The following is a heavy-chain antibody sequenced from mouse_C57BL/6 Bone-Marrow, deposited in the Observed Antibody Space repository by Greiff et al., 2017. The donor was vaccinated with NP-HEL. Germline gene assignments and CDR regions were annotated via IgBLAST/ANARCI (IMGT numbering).Heavy chain of an antibody. V-gene: IGHV1-53*01. D-gene: IGHD2-4*01. CDR2: INPSNGGT. Sequence: QVHVKQSGTVLVKPGASVKLSCKASGYTFTSYWMHWVKQRPGQGLEWIGNINPSNGGTNYNEKFKSKATLTVDKSSSTAYMQLSSLTSEDSAVYYCARSRDYAWFAYWGQGTLVTVSA. J-gene: IGHJ3*01. CDR3: ARSRDYAWFAY. CDR1: GYTFTSYW.